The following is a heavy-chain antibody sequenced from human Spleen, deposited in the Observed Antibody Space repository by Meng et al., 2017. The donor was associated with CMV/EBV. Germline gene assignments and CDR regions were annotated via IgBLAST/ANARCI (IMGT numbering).Heavy chain of an antibody. V-gene: IGHV3-23*01. J-gene: IGHJ4*02. CDR1: GFTFTSYA. Sequence: GESLKISCAASGFTFTSYAMSWVRQAPGKGLEWVSALSGSGGSTYYADSVKGRFTISRDNAKNTLYLQMNSLRAEDTAVYYCARDFDYGGNSGIDYWGQGTLVTVSS. D-gene: IGHD4-23*01. CDR3: ARDFDYGGNSGIDY. CDR2: LSGSGGST.